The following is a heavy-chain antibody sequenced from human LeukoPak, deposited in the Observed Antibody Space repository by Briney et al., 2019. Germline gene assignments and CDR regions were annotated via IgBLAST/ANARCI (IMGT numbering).Heavy chain of an antibody. CDR1: GGSISSYY. J-gene: IGHJ6*03. CDR2: ISYSGST. V-gene: IGHV4-59*01. D-gene: IGHD6-6*01. CDR3: ASGIVPDYYYYYMDA. Sequence: SETLSLTCTVSGGSISSYYWSWIRQPPGKGLEWIGYISYSGSTNYNPSLKSRVAISVDTSKSQFSLKLGSVTAADTAIYYCASGIVPDYYYYYMDAWGKGTTVTVSS.